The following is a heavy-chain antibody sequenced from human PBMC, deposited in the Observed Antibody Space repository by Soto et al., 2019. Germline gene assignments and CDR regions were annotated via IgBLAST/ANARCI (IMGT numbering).Heavy chain of an antibody. CDR3: AKDPERYNYDFWSEDYYFDY. CDR1: GFTFSSYA. V-gene: IGHV3-23*01. Sequence: GGSLRLSCAASGFTFSSYAMSWVRQAPGKGLEWVSAISGSGGSTYYADSVKGRFTISRDNSKNTLYLQMNSLRAEDTAVYYCAKDPERYNYDFWSEDYYFDYWGQGTLVTVSS. CDR2: ISGSGGST. D-gene: IGHD3-3*01. J-gene: IGHJ4*02.